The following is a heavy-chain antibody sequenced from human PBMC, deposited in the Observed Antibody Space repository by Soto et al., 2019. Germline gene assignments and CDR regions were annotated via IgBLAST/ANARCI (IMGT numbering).Heavy chain of an antibody. J-gene: IGHJ5*02. CDR3: AREGGSPFDP. CDR1: GGTFSSYA. V-gene: IGHV1-69*13. CDR2: IIPIFGTA. D-gene: IGHD1-26*01. Sequence: RASVKVSCKASGGTFSSYAISWVRQAPGQGLEWMGGIIPIFGTANYAQKFQGRVTITADESTSTAYMELSSLRSEDTAVYYCAREGGSPFDPWGQGTLVTVSS.